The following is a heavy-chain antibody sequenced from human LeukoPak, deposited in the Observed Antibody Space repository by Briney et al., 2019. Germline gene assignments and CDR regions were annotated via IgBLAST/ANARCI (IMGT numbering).Heavy chain of an antibody. CDR1: GLTVSTNY. CDR3: ARGYSGYFCY. V-gene: IGHV3-66*01. CDR2: FYNGINT. Sequence: GGSLRLSCAATGLTVSTNYMSWVRQAPGKGLEWVSVFYNGINTYYADSVKGRFTTSRDNSKNTLYLQMNSLRAEDTAVYYCARGYSGYFCYWGQGTLVTVSS. D-gene: IGHD5-12*01. J-gene: IGHJ4*02.